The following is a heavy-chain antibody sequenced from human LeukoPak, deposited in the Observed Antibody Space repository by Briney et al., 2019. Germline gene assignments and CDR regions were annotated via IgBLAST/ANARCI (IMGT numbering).Heavy chain of an antibody. CDR3: ARVDCSGGSCYPDTTDAFDI. CDR1: GYTFTGYY. Sequence: ASVKVSCKASGYTFTGYYMHWVRQAPGQGLEWMGWINPNSGGTNYAQKFQGRVTMTRDTSISTAYMELSRLRSDDTAVYYCARVDCSGGSCYPDTTDAFDIWGQGTMVTVSS. CDR2: INPNSGGT. D-gene: IGHD2-15*01. J-gene: IGHJ3*02. V-gene: IGHV1-2*02.